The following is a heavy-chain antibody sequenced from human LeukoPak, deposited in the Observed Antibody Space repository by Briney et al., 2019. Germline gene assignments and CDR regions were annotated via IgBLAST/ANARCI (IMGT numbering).Heavy chain of an antibody. V-gene: IGHV4-34*01. CDR3: ARDRSLIVGAIDY. CDR2: INHSGGT. J-gene: IGHJ4*02. CDR1: GGSFSGYS. D-gene: IGHD1-26*01. Sequence: SETLSLTCAVYGGSFSGYSWNWIRQPPVKGLEWIGEINHSGGTNYNPSLKSRVTISVDTSKKQFSLKLSSVTAADTAVYYCARDRSLIVGAIDYWGQGTLVTVSS.